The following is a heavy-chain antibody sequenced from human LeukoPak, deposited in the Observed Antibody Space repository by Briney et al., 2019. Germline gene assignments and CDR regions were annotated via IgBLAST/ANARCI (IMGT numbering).Heavy chain of an antibody. D-gene: IGHD3-22*01. CDR3: AREGSSGYYRYFDY. Sequence: GGSLRLSCAASGFTFSSYWMHWVRQAPGKGLVWVSRINSDGSSTSYADSVKGRFTISRDNAKNTLYLQMNSLRAEGTAVYYCAREGSSGYYRYFDYWGQGTLVTVSS. J-gene: IGHJ4*02. CDR2: INSDGSST. CDR1: GFTFSSYW. V-gene: IGHV3-74*01.